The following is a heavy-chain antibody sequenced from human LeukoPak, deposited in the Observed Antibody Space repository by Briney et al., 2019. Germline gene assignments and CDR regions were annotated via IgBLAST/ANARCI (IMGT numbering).Heavy chain of an antibody. CDR3: ARVLGGYYYGY. Sequence: QATGQGLEWMGWMNPNSGNTGYAQKFQGRVTMTRNTSISTAYMELSSLRSEDTAVYYCARVLGGYYYGYWGQGTLVTVSS. V-gene: IGHV1-8*01. J-gene: IGHJ4*02. CDR2: MNPNSGNT. D-gene: IGHD3-22*01.